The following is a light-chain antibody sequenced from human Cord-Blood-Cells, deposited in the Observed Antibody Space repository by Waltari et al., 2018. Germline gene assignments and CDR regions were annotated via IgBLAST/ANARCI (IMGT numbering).Light chain of an antibody. Sequence: EIQMIQSPSSLSASVGDKVTITCRASQSISSYLNWYQQKPGKAPKLLRYAASSLESGVPSKFSRSGYVTYCTLTISSLKPDDFATHYCQQRYSTPYNLGPGNKLEIQ. J-gene: IGKJ2*01. V-gene: IGKV1-39*01. CDR2: AAS. CDR1: QSISSY. CDR3: QQRYSTPYN.